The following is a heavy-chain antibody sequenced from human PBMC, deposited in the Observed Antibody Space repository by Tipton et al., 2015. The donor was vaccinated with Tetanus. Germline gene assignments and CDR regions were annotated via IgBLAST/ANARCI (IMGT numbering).Heavy chain of an antibody. J-gene: IGHJ4*02. CDR3: ARVKVSVYGTQVDYFLDS. Sequence: TLSLTCSVSGSSMSSYYWSWIRQTPGKRLEWIGYITYSSGTKYNPSLTSRVTLSLEASKNEFSLRLSSVTAADTAVYHCARVKVSVYGTQVDYFLDSWGQGTLVTVSS. CDR1: GSSMSSYY. CDR2: ITYSSGT. D-gene: IGHD2/OR15-2a*01. V-gene: IGHV4-59*01.